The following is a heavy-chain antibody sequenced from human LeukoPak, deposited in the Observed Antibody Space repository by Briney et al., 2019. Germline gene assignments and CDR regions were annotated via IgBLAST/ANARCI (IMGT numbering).Heavy chain of an antibody. V-gene: IGHV3-23*01. Sequence: PGGSLRLSCAVSGFTFGNYDMTWVRQAPGKGLEWVSGISGSHYNTYYADSVKGRFTISRDNSKNTLYLQMNSLRAEDTAVYYCAKEGDYDFWSGSSFDYWGQGTLVTVSS. CDR1: GFTFGNYD. D-gene: IGHD3-3*01. J-gene: IGHJ4*02. CDR2: ISGSHYNT. CDR3: AKEGDYDFWSGSSFDY.